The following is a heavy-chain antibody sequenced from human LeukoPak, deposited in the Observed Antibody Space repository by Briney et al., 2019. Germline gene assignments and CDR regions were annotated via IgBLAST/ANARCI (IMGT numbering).Heavy chain of an antibody. V-gene: IGHV1-18*04. Sequence: GASVKVSCKASGYTFTGYYIHWVRQAPGQGLEWMGWISAYNGNTNYAQKLQGRVTMTTDTSTSTAYMELRSLRSDDTAVYYCARDWFRPLVPAAMEPPDYWGQGTLVTVSS. J-gene: IGHJ4*02. D-gene: IGHD2-2*01. CDR3: ARDWFRPLVPAAMEPPDY. CDR1: GYTFTGYY. CDR2: ISAYNGNT.